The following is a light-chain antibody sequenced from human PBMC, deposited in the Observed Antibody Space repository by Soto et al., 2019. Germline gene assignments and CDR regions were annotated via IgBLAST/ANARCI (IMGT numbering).Light chain of an antibody. CDR2: GAS. CDR3: QQYGNSPRT. V-gene: IGKV3-20*01. CDR1: QSVSNS. J-gene: IGKJ1*01. Sequence: EIVVTHSPATLSLSPGERSTLSCRASQSVSNSLAWYQQKPGQAPRLLIYGASTRATGVPARFSGSGSGTDFTLTFSRLEPEDFAVYYCQQYGNSPRTFGQGTKVDNK.